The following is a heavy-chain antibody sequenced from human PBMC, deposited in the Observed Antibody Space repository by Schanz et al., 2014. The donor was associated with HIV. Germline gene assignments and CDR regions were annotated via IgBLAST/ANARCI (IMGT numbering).Heavy chain of an antibody. V-gene: IGHV1-46*01. J-gene: IGHJ6*02. CDR2: INPSGGST. CDR1: GYTFTGYY. D-gene: IGHD3-9*01. CDR3: AREKVGILADYTPNGMDV. Sequence: QVQLVQSGAEMKKPGASVKVSCTTSGYTFTGYYMHWVRQAPGQGLEWMGWINPSGGSTTYAQKFQGRVTVTRDAPTSTVYMELSSLRSEDTAMYYCAREKVGILADYTPNGMDVWGQGTTVTVSS.